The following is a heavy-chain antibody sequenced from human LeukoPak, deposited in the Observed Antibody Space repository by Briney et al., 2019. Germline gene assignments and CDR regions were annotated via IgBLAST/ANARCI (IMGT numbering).Heavy chain of an antibody. CDR1: GGSISTYY. J-gene: IGHJ3*02. Sequence: SETLSLTCTVSGGSISTYYWSWIRQPAGKGLEWIGRIYTSGSTNYNPSLKSRVTMSVDTSKNQFSLKLSSVTAADTAIYYCARGYMVQEVRVDAFDIWGQGTIVTVSS. CDR3: ARGYMVQEVRVDAFDI. V-gene: IGHV4-4*07. D-gene: IGHD3-10*01. CDR2: IYTSGST.